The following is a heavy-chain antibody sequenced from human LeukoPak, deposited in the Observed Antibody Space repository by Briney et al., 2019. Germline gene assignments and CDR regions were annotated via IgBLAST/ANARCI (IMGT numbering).Heavy chain of an antibody. J-gene: IGHJ5*02. D-gene: IGHD3-10*02. CDR1: GFTFSDAW. CDR2: IKSKIDGGTT. Sequence: KPGGSLRLSCAASGFTFSDAWMSWVRQAPGKGLEWVGRIKSKIDGGTTDYAAPVKGRFTISRDDSKNTLYLQLNGLKTEDTAVYYCTTESLYHYDRGYNWFDPWGQGTLVTVSS. V-gene: IGHV3-15*01. CDR3: TTESLYHYDRGYNWFDP.